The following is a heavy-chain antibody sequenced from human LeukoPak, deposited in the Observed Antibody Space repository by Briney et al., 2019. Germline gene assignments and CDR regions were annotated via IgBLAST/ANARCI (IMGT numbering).Heavy chain of an antibody. CDR2: ISADNAAT. J-gene: IGHJ4*02. D-gene: IGHD3-10*01. Sequence: GGSLRLSCAASGFNFGSYSMTWVRQAPGKGLEWVSVISADNAATFYADSVKGRFTISRDNGRNTVFLQMSSLRAEDTALYYCARKSASGNYPLDYWGQGTLVTVSS. CDR1: GFNFGSYS. CDR3: ARKSASGNYPLDY. V-gene: IGHV3-23*01.